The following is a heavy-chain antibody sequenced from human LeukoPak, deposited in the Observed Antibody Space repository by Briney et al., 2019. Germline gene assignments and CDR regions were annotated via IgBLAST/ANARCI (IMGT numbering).Heavy chain of an antibody. Sequence: PGGSLRLSCAASGFTFSSYSMNWVRQAPGKGLEWVSSISSSSSYIYYADSVKGRFTISRDNAKNSLYLQMNSLRAEDTAVYYCARSYTVTQWTWFDPWGQGTLVTVSS. J-gene: IGHJ5*02. D-gene: IGHD4-17*01. V-gene: IGHV3-21*01. CDR1: GFTFSSYS. CDR2: ISSSSSYI. CDR3: ARSYTVTQWTWFDP.